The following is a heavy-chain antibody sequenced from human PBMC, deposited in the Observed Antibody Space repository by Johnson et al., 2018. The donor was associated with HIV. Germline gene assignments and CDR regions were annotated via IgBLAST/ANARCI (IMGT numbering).Heavy chain of an antibody. V-gene: IGHV3-7*01. CDR2: IKQDGSEK. CDR1: GFTFSSYW. J-gene: IGHJ3*02. CDR3: ARDKCSGGSCYDDDVFDI. D-gene: IGHD2-15*01. Sequence: VQLVESGGGVVQPGRSLRLSCAASGFTFSSYWMSWVRQAPGKGLAWVANIKQDGSEKYYVESVKGRFTISRDNAKNSLDLQMNSLRAEDTAVYYCARDKCSGGSCYDDDVFDIWGQGTMVTVSS.